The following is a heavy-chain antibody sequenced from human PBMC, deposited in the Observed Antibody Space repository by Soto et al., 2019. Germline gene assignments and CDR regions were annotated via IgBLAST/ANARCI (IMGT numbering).Heavy chain of an antibody. CDR3: ARWSYLDY. J-gene: IGHJ4*02. V-gene: IGHV3-23*01. CDR2: ISVSDGKT. D-gene: IGHD3-3*01. Sequence: GSLIRSCAPSGCSFGSYALSWVRQAPGKGLEWVSTISVSDGKTFYADSVKGRFSISRDTSQSALYLQMNSLRADDTAMYYCARWSYLDYWGQGTRVPVSS. CDR1: GCSFGSYA.